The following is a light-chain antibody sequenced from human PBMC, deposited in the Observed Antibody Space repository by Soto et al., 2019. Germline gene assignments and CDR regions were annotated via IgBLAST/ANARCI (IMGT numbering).Light chain of an antibody. CDR3: QEYDNLPPTWT. Sequence: DIQMTQSPSTLSGSVVNRVTITCQASQDIATYLTWYQQKPGKAPNLLIYDASNLETGVPSRFSGGGSGTHFTFTISNLQPEDIATYYCQEYDNLPPTWTFGQGTKVDIK. CDR2: DAS. CDR1: QDIATY. J-gene: IGKJ1*01. V-gene: IGKV1-33*01.